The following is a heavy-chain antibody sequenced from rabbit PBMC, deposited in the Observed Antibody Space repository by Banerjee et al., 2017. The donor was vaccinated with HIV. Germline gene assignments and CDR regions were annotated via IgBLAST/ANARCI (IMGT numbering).Heavy chain of an antibody. CDR1: GFSFSSSYY. D-gene: IGHD1-1*01. Sequence: QSLEESGGDLVKPGASLTLTCTASGFSFSSSYYMCWVRQAPGKGLEWIACIDAGSGTTYYASWVNGRFTISSHNAQNTLYLQLNSLTAADTATYFCVREWSSGSGYAKLWGPGTLVTVS. V-gene: IGHV1S40*01. CDR2: IDAGSGTT. J-gene: IGHJ4*01. CDR3: VREWSSGSGYAKL.